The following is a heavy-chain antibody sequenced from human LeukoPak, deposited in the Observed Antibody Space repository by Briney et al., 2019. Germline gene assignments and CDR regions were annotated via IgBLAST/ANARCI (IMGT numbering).Heavy chain of an antibody. CDR2: ISWNSGSI. V-gene: IGHV3-9*03. CDR1: GFTFDDYA. J-gene: IGHJ4*02. CDR3: AREQGALDS. Sequence: GGSLRLSCAASGFTFDDYAMHWVRQAPGKGLEWVSGISWNSGSIGYADSVKGRFTISRDNAKNSLYLQMNSLRAEDMALYYCAREQGALDSWGQGTLVTVSS.